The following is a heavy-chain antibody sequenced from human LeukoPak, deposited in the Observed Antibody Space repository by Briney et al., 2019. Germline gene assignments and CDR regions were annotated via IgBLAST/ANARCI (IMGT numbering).Heavy chain of an antibody. Sequence: ASENLSCTGSGYTGSSYGICWGWNGPGQGLEWMGMVSAYNGNTPYAQKLQSRVTMTTDTPTSTAYMELRSLRSDATAVYYCARILLWFGEPTPPTWFDPSGQGTLVTVSS. V-gene: IGHV1-18*01. CDR1: GYTGSSYG. D-gene: IGHD3-10*01. J-gene: IGHJ5*02. CDR3: ARILLWFGEPTPPTWFDP. CDR2: VSAYNGNT.